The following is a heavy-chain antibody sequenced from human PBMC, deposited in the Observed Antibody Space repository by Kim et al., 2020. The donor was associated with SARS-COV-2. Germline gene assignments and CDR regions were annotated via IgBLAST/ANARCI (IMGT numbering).Heavy chain of an antibody. CDR3: AKDSGNDFGDQLDC. CDR2: ISGSGTRT. J-gene: IGHJ4*02. V-gene: IGHV3-23*01. D-gene: IGHD4-17*01. Sequence: GGSLRLSCAASGFKFSRYALSWVRQAPGEGLEWVSGISGSGTRTYYGDSVKGRCSISRENARNTVTLPMNSRRAVGTAVYYCAKDSGNDFGDQLDCWGQGTLVTVSS. CDR1: GFKFSRYA.